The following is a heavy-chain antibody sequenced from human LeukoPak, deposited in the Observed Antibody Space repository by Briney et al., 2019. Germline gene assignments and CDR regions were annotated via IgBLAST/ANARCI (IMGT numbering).Heavy chain of an antibody. CDR1: GGSISSYY. CDR2: IYYSGTT. J-gene: IGHJ4*02. V-gene: IGHV4-59*01. D-gene: IGHD6-13*01. Sequence: SETLSLTCTVSGGSISSYYWSWIRQPPGKGLGWIGYIYYSGTTNYNPSLKSRVTIAVDTSKNQFSLKLSSVTAADTAVYYCARGVYIAAAQYGYWGQGTLVTVSS. CDR3: ARGVYIAAAQYGY.